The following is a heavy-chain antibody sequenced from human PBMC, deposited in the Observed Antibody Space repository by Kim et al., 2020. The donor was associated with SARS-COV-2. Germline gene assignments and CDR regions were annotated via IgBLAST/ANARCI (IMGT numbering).Heavy chain of an antibody. CDR1: GFTFSSYS. Sequence: GGSLRLSCAASGFTFSSYSMNWVRQAPGKGLECVSSISSSSSYIYYADSVKGRFTISRDNAKNSLYLQMNSLRAEDTAVYYCASDRCGGDCYDYWGQGTLVTVSS. CDR3: ASDRCGGDCYDY. J-gene: IGHJ4*02. CDR2: ISSSSSYI. V-gene: IGHV3-21*01. D-gene: IGHD2-21*01.